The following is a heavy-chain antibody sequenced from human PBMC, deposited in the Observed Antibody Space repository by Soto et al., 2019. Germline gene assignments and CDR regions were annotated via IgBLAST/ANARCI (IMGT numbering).Heavy chain of an antibody. CDR1: GGSISSGGYS. Sequence: KSSETLSLTCGVSGGSISSGGYSWNWIRQPPGKGLEWIGYIYQSGSSYYNPSLKSRVTISIDRSKNQFSLKLSSVTAADPAMYYCARGRDCLTGRCFPNWFDSWGQGALVTVSS. J-gene: IGHJ5*01. D-gene: IGHD7-27*01. CDR3: ARGRDCLTGRCFPNWFDS. CDR2: IYQSGSS. V-gene: IGHV4-30-2*01.